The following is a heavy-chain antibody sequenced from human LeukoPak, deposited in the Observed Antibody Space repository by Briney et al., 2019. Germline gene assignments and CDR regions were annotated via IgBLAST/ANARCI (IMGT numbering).Heavy chain of an antibody. V-gene: IGHV3-48*03. D-gene: IGHD3-9*01. J-gene: IGHJ4*02. Sequence: GGSLRLSCAASGFTFSSYEMNWVRQSPGKGLEWVSYISSSGSTIYYADSVKGRFTFSRDNAKNSLYLQMHSLSAEDTAVYYCTRGPSSPTYYDILPGYSTGYYFDYWGQGTLVTVSS. CDR2: ISSSGSTI. CDR1: GFTFSSYE. CDR3: TRGPSSPTYYDILPGYSTGYYFDY.